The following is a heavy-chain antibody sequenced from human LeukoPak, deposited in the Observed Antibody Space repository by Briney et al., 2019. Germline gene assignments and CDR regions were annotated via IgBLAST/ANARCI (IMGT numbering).Heavy chain of an antibody. J-gene: IGHJ4*02. CDR1: GGSITSDY. CDR3: ARGLMTYYYGREAYRTHLNYYFDS. Sequence: PSETLSLTCTVSGGSITSDYWNWIRQPAGKGLEWIGRIDISGNKSYSPALSSRVTMSTDTPKNRFSLNLTSVTPSDSAIYYCARGLMTYYYGREAYRTHLNYYFDSWGQGTLVTVSS. CDR2: IDISGNK. D-gene: IGHD3-10*01. V-gene: IGHV4-4*07.